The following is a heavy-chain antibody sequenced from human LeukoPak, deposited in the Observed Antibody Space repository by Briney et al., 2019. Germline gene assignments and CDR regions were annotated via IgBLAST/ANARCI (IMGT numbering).Heavy chain of an antibody. J-gene: IGHJ5*02. D-gene: IGHD2-21*02. CDR3: AGVGSQNCHGDCYSRWFDP. CDR1: GFTFSSYE. V-gene: IGHV3-48*03. CDR2: ISSSGSTI. Sequence: GGSLILSCAASGFTFSSYEMNWVRQAPGKGLEWVSYISSSGSTIYYADSVKGRFTISRDNSKNTVYLQMSRLRAEDTAIYYCAGVGSQNCHGDCYSRWFDPWGQGTLVTVSP.